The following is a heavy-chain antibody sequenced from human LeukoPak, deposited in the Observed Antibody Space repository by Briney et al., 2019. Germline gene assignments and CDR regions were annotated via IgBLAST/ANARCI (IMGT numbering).Heavy chain of an antibody. CDR1: GFTFDDYG. D-gene: IGHD3-10*02. J-gene: IGHJ6*04. CDR2: INWNGGST. CDR3: AELGITMIGGV. V-gene: IGHV3-20*04. Sequence: LSGGSLRLSCAASGFTFDDYGMSWVRHAPGKGLEWVSGINWNGGSTVYADSVKGRFTISRDNAKNSLYLQMNSLRAEDTAVYYCAELGITMIGGVWGKGTTVTISS.